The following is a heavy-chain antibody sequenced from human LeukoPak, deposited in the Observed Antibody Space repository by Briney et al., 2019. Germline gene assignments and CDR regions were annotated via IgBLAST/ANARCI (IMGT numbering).Heavy chain of an antibody. CDR1: GFTFSSYT. CDR3: ARDTARGPLVFMDV. D-gene: IGHD5-18*01. CDR2: ISSTCTYV. V-gene: IGHV3-21*01. Sequence: GGSLRLSCAASGFTFSSYTMNWVRQAPGKGLEWVSSISSTCTYVYYADSLKGRFTISRDNAKNSLYLQMNSLRAEDTAVYYCARDTARGPLVFMDVWGKGTTVTVSS. J-gene: IGHJ6*03.